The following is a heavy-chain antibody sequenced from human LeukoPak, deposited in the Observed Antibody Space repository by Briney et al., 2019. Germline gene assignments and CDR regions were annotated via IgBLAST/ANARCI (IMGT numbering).Heavy chain of an antibody. J-gene: IGHJ6*03. Sequence: SETLSLTCAVYGGSFSGYYWGWIRQPPGKGLEWIGEINHSGSTNYNPSLKSRVTISVDTSKNQFSLKLSSVTAADTAVYYCARVPYSSSWFIYYYYMDVWGKGTTVTVSS. CDR1: GGSFSGYY. V-gene: IGHV4-34*01. D-gene: IGHD6-13*01. CDR3: ARVPYSSSWFIYYYYMDV. CDR2: INHSGST.